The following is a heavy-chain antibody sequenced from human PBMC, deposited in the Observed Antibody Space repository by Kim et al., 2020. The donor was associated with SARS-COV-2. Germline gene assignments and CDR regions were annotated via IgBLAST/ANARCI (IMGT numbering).Heavy chain of an antibody. D-gene: IGHD6-6*01. Sequence: VRFTISRDNSKNTRYLQMSSLRAEDTAVYYCAREKSIAAPRATFYGMDVWGQGTTVTVSS. CDR3: AREKSIAAPRATFYGMDV. V-gene: IGHV3-30*07. J-gene: IGHJ6*02.